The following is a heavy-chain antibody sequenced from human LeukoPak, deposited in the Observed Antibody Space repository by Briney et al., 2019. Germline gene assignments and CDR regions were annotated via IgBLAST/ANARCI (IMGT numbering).Heavy chain of an antibody. CDR2: IWYDGSNA. Sequence: GGSLRLSCAASVFTFRNYGMHWVRQAPGKGLEWVAIIWYDGSNANYVDSVKGRFTMSRDNSKNTLYLQMNSLRVEDTAVYFCARDRGAAKYFDLWGRGTLVTVSS. V-gene: IGHV3-33*01. CDR1: VFTFRNYG. CDR3: ARDRGAAKYFDL. J-gene: IGHJ2*01. D-gene: IGHD6-25*01.